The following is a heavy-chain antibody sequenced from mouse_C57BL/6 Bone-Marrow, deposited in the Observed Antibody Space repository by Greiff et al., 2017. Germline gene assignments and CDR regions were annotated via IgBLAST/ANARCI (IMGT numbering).Heavy chain of an antibody. CDR2: ISSGGAYI. D-gene: IGHD1-1*01. CDR1: GFTFSSYA. V-gene: IGHV5-9-1*02. CDR3: TSEGLRYYAMDY. J-gene: IGHJ4*01. Sequence: EVMLVESGEGLVKPGGSLKLSCAASGFTFSSYAMSWVRQTPEKRLEWVAYISSGGAYIYYADTVKGRFTISRDNARNTLYLQMSSLKSEDTAMYYCTSEGLRYYAMDYWGQGTSVTVSS.